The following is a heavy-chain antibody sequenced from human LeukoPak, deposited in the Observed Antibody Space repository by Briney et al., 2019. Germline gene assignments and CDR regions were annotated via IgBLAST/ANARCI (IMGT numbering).Heavy chain of an antibody. CDR3: AKVTAAAGLIIDY. J-gene: IGHJ4*02. Sequence: GGSLRLSCAASGFTFSSYGMHWVRQAPGKGLEWVAVIWYDGSNKYYADSVKGRFTISRDNSKNTLYLQMNSLRAEDTAVYYCAKVTAAAGLIIDYWGQGTLVTVSS. D-gene: IGHD6-13*01. V-gene: IGHV3-33*06. CDR1: GFTFSSYG. CDR2: IWYDGSNK.